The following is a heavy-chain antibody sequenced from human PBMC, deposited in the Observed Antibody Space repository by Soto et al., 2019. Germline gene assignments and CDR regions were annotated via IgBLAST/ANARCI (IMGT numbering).Heavy chain of an antibody. D-gene: IGHD2-15*01. Sequence: EVQVLESGGGLVQPGGSLRLSCAASGFTFSNYGMSWVRQAPGKGLEWVSSISGSGGRTYYADSVKGRFTISRDNSKNTLYLQTDSLRAEDTVFYYCAKSDCSGGSCYFPFDGWGQGTLVTVSS. V-gene: IGHV3-23*01. CDR3: AKSDCSGGSCYFPFDG. J-gene: IGHJ4*02. CDR2: ISGSGGRT. CDR1: GFTFSNYG.